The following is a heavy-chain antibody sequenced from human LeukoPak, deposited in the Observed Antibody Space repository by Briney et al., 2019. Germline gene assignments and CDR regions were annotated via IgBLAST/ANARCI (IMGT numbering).Heavy chain of an antibody. CDR2: IRYDGSNK. CDR1: GFTFSSYG. D-gene: IGHD3-3*01. J-gene: IGHJ4*02. Sequence: GGSLRLSCAASGFTFSSYGMHWVRQAPGKGLEWVAFIRYDGSNKYYADSVKGRFTISRDNSKNTLYLQMNSLRAEDTAVYYCAKPYDFWSGYSDYWGQGALVTVSS. V-gene: IGHV3-30*02. CDR3: AKPYDFWSGYSDY.